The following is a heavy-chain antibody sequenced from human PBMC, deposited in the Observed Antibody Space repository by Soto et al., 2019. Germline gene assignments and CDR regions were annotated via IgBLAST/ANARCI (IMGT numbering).Heavy chain of an antibody. CDR3: ASGHLPWDYHSYGVDV. V-gene: IGHV3-64*07. D-gene: IGHD7-27*01. Sequence: EVQLVESGGGLVQPGGSLRLSCVASGFTFTTYCLHWVRQAPGKGLEYLSAISNDGVHTYYADSVKDRFTISRDNSKDTVYLNMGSVRPEDMAVYYCASGHLPWDYHSYGVDVWGQGTTVTVSS. J-gene: IGHJ6*02. CDR2: ISNDGVHT. CDR1: GFTFTTYC.